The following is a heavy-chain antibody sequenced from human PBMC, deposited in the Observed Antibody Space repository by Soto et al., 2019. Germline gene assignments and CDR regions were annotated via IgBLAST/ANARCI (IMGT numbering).Heavy chain of an antibody. CDR1: GFSFSRYG. V-gene: IGHV3-33*01. Sequence: AGGSLRLSCKASGFSFSRYGMHWIRQAPGKGLEWLAIIWNDGSNEYYADSVKGRFTISRDNSKDTLYLQLNNLRAEDTAVYFCARDQTDSGGYSEYWDQGTLVTVSA. D-gene: IGHD1-26*01. CDR3: ARDQTDSGGYSEY. J-gene: IGHJ1*01. CDR2: IWNDGSNE.